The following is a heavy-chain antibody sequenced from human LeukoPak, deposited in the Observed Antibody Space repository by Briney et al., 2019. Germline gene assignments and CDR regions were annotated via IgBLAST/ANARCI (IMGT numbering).Heavy chain of an antibody. CDR3: ARDQAPLAAAGTLDY. CDR1: GFTFSSYA. J-gene: IGHJ4*02. CDR2: ISYDGSNK. V-gene: IGHV3-30*04. Sequence: SGGSLRLSCAASGFTFSSYAMHWVRQAPGKGLEWVAVISYDGSNKYYADSVKGRFTISRDNSKNTLYLQMSSLRAEGTAVYYCARDQAPLAAAGTLDYWGQGTLVTVSS. D-gene: IGHD6-13*01.